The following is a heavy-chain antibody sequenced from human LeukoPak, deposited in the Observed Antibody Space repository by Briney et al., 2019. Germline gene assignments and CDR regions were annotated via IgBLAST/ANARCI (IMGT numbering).Heavy chain of an antibody. V-gene: IGHV3-74*01. CDR1: GFTFSSDW. D-gene: IGHD3-3*01. CDR3: SRALGGGATG. CDR2: ISGDGSST. Sequence: GGSLRLSCAASGFTFSSDWMHWVRRAPGKGLVWVSRISGDGSSTTYADSAKGRFTISRDNAKNTLYLQMNSLRAEDTAIYYCSRALGGGATGWGQGTLVTVSS. J-gene: IGHJ4*02.